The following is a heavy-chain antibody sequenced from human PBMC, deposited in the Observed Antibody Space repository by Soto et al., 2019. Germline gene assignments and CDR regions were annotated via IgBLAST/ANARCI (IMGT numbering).Heavy chain of an antibody. CDR1: GFSLRTSGVG. Sequence: GSGPTLVNPTQTLTLTCIFSGFSLRTSGVGVGWIRQPPGKALEWLGFIYWNDDKRYSPSLKSRLTIAKDTSKNQVVLTMTNMDPVDTATYYCAKSGSSGWYGWFDPWGQGTLVTVSS. D-gene: IGHD6-19*01. J-gene: IGHJ5*02. V-gene: IGHV2-5*01. CDR3: AKSGSSGWYGWFDP. CDR2: IYWNDDK.